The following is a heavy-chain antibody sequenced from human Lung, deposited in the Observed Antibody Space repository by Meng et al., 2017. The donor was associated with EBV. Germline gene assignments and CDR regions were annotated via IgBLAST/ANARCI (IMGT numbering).Heavy chain of an antibody. J-gene: IGHJ4*02. CDR3: ARAVDTGYFDY. D-gene: IGHD5-18*01. CDR2: IYYSGST. Sequence: QVQLTESGPGLVKPSQTLSLTCTVSGGSISSGGHYWSWIRQHPGKSLEWIGYIYYSGSTYYNPSLKSLVSISVDTSNNQFSLKLSSVTAADTAVYYCARAVDTGYFDYWGQGTLVTVSS. CDR1: GGSISSGGHY. V-gene: IGHV4-31*01.